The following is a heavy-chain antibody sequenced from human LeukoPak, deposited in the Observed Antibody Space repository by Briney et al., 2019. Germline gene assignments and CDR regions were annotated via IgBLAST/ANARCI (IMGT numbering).Heavy chain of an antibody. V-gene: IGHV4-38-2*02. Sequence: SETLSLTCTVSGYSISSGYYWGWIRQPPGKGLEWIGSIYHSGSTNYNPSLKSRVTISVDTSKNQFSLKLSSVTAADTAVYYCARVAYSSGWYEDYWGQGTLVTASS. CDR1: GYSISSGYY. CDR2: IYHSGST. D-gene: IGHD6-19*01. J-gene: IGHJ4*02. CDR3: ARVAYSSGWYEDY.